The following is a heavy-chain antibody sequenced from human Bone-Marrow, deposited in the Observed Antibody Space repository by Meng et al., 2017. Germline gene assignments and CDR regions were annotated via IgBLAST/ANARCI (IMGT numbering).Heavy chain of an antibody. V-gene: IGHV1-18*01. CDR2: ISAYNGNT. Sequence: ASVKVSCKASGYTFTSYGISWVRQAPGQGLEWMGWISAYNGNTNYAQKLQGRVTMTTDTSTSTAYMELRSLRAEDTAVYYCASMAYGSGSYSGEYWGQGTLVTVSS. J-gene: IGHJ4*02. CDR3: ASMAYGSGSYSGEY. D-gene: IGHD3-10*01. CDR1: GYTFTSYG.